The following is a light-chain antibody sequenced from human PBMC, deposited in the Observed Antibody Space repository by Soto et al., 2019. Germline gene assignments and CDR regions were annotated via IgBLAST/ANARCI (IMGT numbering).Light chain of an antibody. V-gene: IGKV3-20*01. CDR2: GAS. Sequence: EIVLTQSPGTLSLSPGERATLSCRASQSLNARYLAWYQVKPGQAPRLLFYGASSRATGIPDRFIGSGSGTEFTLTIRTLQSEDFAVYFCQQYGNWPPWTFGPGTKVDI. CDR3: QQYGNWPPWT. CDR1: QSLNARY. J-gene: IGKJ1*01.